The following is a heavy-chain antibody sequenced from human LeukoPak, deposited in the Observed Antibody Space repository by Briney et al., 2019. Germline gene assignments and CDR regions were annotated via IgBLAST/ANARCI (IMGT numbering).Heavy chain of an antibody. Sequence: ASVKVSCKASGYTFTDYYIHWVRQAPGQGLEWMGIINPSGGSTSYAQKFQGRVTMTRDTSTSTVYMELSSLRSEDTAVYYCARVAVAGIAAAGTVFDYWGQGTLVTVSS. CDR1: GYTFTDYY. D-gene: IGHD6-13*01. V-gene: IGHV1-46*01. CDR3: ARVAVAGIAAAGTVFDY. J-gene: IGHJ4*02. CDR2: INPSGGST.